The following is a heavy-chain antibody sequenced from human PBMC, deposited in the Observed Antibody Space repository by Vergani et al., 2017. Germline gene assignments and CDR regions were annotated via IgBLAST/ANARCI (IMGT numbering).Heavy chain of an antibody. V-gene: IGHV3-11*05. Sequence: QVQLVESGGGLVKPGGSLRLSCAASGFTFSDYYMSWIRQAPGKGPEWVSYISSSSSYTNYADSVKGRCTISRDNAKNSLYLQMNSLRAEDTAVYYCARGGLVLIHYYYGMDVWGQGTTVTVSS. CDR2: ISSSSSYT. D-gene: IGHD6-19*01. CDR1: GFTFSDYY. J-gene: IGHJ6*02. CDR3: ARGGLVLIHYYYGMDV.